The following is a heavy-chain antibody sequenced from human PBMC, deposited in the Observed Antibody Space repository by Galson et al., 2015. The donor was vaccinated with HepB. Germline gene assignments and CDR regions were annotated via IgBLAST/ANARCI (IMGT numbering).Heavy chain of an antibody. Sequence: SVKVSCKASGYTFTSYYLHWVRQAPGHGLGWMGIINPSGGSTSYAQKFPGRVTMTRDTSTSTVYMELSSLRSEDTAVYYCARGGVVIIGTYCYYYGMDVWGKGTTVTVSS. CDR3: ARGGVVIIGTYCYYYGMDV. D-gene: IGHD3-3*01. CDR1: GYTFTSYY. CDR2: INPSGGST. V-gene: IGHV1-46*01. J-gene: IGHJ6*04.